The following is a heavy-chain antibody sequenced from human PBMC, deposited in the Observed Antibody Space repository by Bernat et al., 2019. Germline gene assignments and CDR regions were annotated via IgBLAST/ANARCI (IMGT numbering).Heavy chain of an antibody. CDR3: ARVRYNWNDHDAFDI. CDR1: GGSISSYY. Sequence: QVQLQESGPGLVKPSETLSLTCTVSGGSISSYYWSWIRQPPGKGLEWIGYIYYSGSTNYNPSLKSRVTISVDTSKNQFSLKLSSVTAADTAVYYCARVRYNWNDHDAFDIWGQGTMVTVSS. CDR2: IYYSGST. D-gene: IGHD1-1*01. J-gene: IGHJ3*02. V-gene: IGHV4-59*01.